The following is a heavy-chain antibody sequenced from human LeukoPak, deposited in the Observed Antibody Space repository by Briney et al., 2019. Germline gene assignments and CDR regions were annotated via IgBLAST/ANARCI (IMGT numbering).Heavy chain of an antibody. CDR1: GYTFTSYY. CDR3: ARGVATTGAKFFDY. D-gene: IGHD1-1*01. V-gene: IGHV1-2*02. CDR2: INPNNGGT. Sequence: GASVKVSCKASGYTFTSYYMHWVRQAPGQGLEWLGWINPNNGGTLYAQKFEGGVTMTRDTSISAVYMELNRLTVDDTAVYYCARGVATTGAKFFDYWGQGTLVTVSS. J-gene: IGHJ4*02.